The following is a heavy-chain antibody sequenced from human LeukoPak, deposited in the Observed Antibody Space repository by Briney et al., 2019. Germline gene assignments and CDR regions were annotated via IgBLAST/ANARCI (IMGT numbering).Heavy chain of an antibody. V-gene: IGHV3-23*01. D-gene: IGHD4-23*01. CDR3: ASHVKSGGNFEY. Sequence: GGSLILSCAASGFTFSSYEMNWVRQAPGKGLEWLSAISAGSDVIYYADSVKGRFTTSRDNSKNTLYLQMNSLRVEDTAVYYCASHVKSGGNFEYWGQGTLVSVSS. J-gene: IGHJ4*02. CDR2: ISAGSDVI. CDR1: GFTFSSYE.